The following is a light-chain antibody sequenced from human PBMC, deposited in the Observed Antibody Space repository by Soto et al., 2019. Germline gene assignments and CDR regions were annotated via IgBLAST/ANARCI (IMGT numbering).Light chain of an antibody. V-gene: IGKV3-11*01. J-gene: IGKJ4*01. CDR3: HQSRNWPLT. CDR1: QSVNTY. CDR2: DSS. Sequence: EIVLTQSPATLSLSPGKRATLSCKASQSVNTYLAWYQQNPGQAPRLLIQDSSNRATGIPARFSGSGSGTDFPLTINSLEPEDFAVYYCHQSRNWPLTFGRGTKVDIK.